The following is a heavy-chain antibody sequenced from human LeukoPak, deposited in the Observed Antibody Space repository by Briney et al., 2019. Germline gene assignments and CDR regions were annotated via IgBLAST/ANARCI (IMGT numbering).Heavy chain of an antibody. CDR3: ARDSPYSGSYYYYGMDV. V-gene: IGHV4-59*01. Sequence: SETLSLTCTVSGGSISSYYWSWIRQPPGTGLEWIGYIYYSGSTNYNPSLKSRVTISVDTSKNQFSLKLSSVTAADTAVYYCARDSPYSGSYYYYGMDVWGQGTTVTVSS. CDR2: IYYSGST. D-gene: IGHD1-26*01. CDR1: GGSISSYY. J-gene: IGHJ6*02.